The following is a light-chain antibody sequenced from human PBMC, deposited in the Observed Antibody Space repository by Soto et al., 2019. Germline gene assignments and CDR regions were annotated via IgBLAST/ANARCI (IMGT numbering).Light chain of an antibody. J-gene: IGKJ2*01. CDR2: GAS. CDR3: QQHNNWPFT. V-gene: IGKV3-15*01. Sequence: EIVMTQSPATLSVSPGERATLSCRASQSDSSNLAWYQQRPGQAPRLLIYGASTRATGIPARLSGSGSGTEFTLTISSLQSEDFAVYYCQQHNNWPFTFGQGTKLEIK. CDR1: QSDSSN.